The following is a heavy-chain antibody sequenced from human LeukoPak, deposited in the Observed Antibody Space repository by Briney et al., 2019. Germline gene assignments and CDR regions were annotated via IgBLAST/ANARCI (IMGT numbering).Heavy chain of an antibody. Sequence: PGGSLRLSCAASGFTFSSYGMHWVRQAPGKGLEWVAAIWYDGSNKYYADSVKGRFTISRDNSKNTLYLQMNSLRAEDTAVYYCARDQETSSSSALDYWGQGTLVTVSS. CDR2: IWYDGSNK. CDR1: GFTFSSYG. J-gene: IGHJ4*02. D-gene: IGHD6-6*01. CDR3: ARDQETSSSSALDY. V-gene: IGHV3-33*01.